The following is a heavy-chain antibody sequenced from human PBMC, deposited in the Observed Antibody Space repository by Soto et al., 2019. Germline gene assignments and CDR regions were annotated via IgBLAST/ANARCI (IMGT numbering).Heavy chain of an antibody. CDR3: AREPATAKPEGVDF. CDR1: GYTFSDYY. Sequence: QVQLVQSGAEVRKPGASVKVSCKASGYTFSDYYIHWVRQAPGQGLEWMGWINPNSGGTKYAPKFQGGVTMTRDTSINTADMELSRLRSGDTAVYYCAREPATAKPEGVDFWGQGTLVTVSS. D-gene: IGHD1-1*01. CDR2: INPNSGGT. V-gene: IGHV1-2*02. J-gene: IGHJ4*02.